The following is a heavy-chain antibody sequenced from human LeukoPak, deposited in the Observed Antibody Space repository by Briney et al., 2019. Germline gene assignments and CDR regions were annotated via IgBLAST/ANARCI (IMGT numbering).Heavy chain of an antibody. D-gene: IGHD1-26*01. Sequence: SETLSLTCTVSGYSITSGYNWAWIRQPPGKVLEWIGSIYHSGSAYYNPSLKSRVTISVDTSMNQFSLNLTSVTAAGTAIYFCARVVGDYFDYWGQGTLVTVSS. CDR1: GYSITSGYN. CDR2: IYHSGSA. J-gene: IGHJ4*02. V-gene: IGHV4-38-2*02. CDR3: ARVVGDYFDY.